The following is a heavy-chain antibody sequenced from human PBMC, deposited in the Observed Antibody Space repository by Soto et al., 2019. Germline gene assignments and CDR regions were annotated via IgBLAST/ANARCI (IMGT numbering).Heavy chain of an antibody. J-gene: IGHJ5*02. D-gene: IGHD5-12*01. CDR2: INPNSGGT. CDR1: GYTFTAYY. CDR3: ARGGGRGYNELDP. Sequence: QVQLVQSGAEVKKPGASVKVSCKASGYTFTAYYMHWVRQAPGQGLEWMGWINPNSGGTYHSQNFQGRVTMTRDTSTTTAYMELARLRSDDTAVYYCARGGGRGYNELDPWGHGNLVIVSS. V-gene: IGHV1-2*02.